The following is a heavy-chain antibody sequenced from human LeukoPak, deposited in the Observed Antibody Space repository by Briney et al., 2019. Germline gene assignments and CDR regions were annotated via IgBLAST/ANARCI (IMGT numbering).Heavy chain of an antibody. V-gene: IGHV4-34*01. CDR3: ARLPYSSSSDY. Sequence: SETLSLTCAVYGGSFSGYYWSWIRQPPGKGLEWIGEINHSGSTNYNPSLKSRVTISVDTSKNQFSLKLSSVTAADTAVYYCARLPYSSSSDYWGQGTLVTVSS. D-gene: IGHD6-6*01. J-gene: IGHJ4*02. CDR2: INHSGST. CDR1: GGSFSGYY.